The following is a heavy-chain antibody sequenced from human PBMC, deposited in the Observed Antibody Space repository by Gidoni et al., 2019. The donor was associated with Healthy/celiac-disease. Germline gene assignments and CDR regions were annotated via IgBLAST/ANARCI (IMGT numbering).Heavy chain of an antibody. V-gene: IGHV5-51*03. CDR1: GYSFTSYW. J-gene: IGHJ4*02. D-gene: IGHD6-13*01. Sequence: EVQLVQSGAEVKTPGESLKISCKGSGYSFTSYWIGWVRQMPGKGLEWMGIIYPGDSDTRYSPSFQGQVTISADKSISTAYLQWSSLKASDTAMYYCARVIAAAGTTIDYFDYWGQGTLVTVSS. CDR2: IYPGDSDT. CDR3: ARVIAAAGTTIDYFDY.